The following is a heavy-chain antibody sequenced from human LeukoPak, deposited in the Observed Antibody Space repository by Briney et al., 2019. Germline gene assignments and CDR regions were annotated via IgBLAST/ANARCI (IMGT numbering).Heavy chain of an antibody. Sequence: GGSLRLSCAASGFTFSRYGMHWVRQAPGKGLEWVAVIWYDGSNKYYAASVRGRFTISRDNSKNTLYLQVNTLRADDTATYYCAKPVSGGLAVTADWFHPWGQGTLVVVSS. D-gene: IGHD6-19*01. V-gene: IGHV3-33*06. CDR1: GFTFSRYG. CDR3: AKPVSGGLAVTADWFHP. J-gene: IGHJ5*01. CDR2: IWYDGSNK.